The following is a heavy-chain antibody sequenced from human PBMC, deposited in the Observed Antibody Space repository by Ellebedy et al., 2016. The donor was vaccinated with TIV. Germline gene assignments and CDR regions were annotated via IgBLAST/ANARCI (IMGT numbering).Heavy chain of an antibody. V-gene: IGHV3-23*01. Sequence: GESLKISCAASGFTFSSFAMHWVRQAPGKGLGWLSVISAGGDNTYHADSVEGRFTITRDNSKNTLYLHMNGLRPEDTAVYYCAKGSSSGFNYDRVGFEYWGQGTLVTVSS. CDR2: ISAGGDNT. CDR3: AKGSSSGFNYDRVGFEY. CDR1: GFTFSSFA. J-gene: IGHJ4*02. D-gene: IGHD3-22*01.